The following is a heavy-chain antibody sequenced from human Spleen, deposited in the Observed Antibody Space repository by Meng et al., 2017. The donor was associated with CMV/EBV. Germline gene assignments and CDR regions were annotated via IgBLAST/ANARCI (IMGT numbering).Heavy chain of an antibody. Sequence: GGSLRLSCATSGFTFRTYAMNWVRQAPGKGLEWVSIVSGLGGSKYYADSVKGRFTISRDNSKNTLYLQMNSLIAEDTAVYYCAKDKGTLERGVGYSDYWGQGTLVTVSS. CDR1: GFTFRTYA. CDR3: AKDKGTLERGVGYSDY. CDR2: VSGLGGSK. V-gene: IGHV3-23*01. D-gene: IGHD1-1*01. J-gene: IGHJ4*02.